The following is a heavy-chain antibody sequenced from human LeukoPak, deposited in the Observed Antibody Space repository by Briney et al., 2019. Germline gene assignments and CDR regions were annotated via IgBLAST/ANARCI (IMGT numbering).Heavy chain of an antibody. V-gene: IGHV4-39*02. CDR2: IYYSGST. CDR3: ARDRSLDTIFGVVTPHFDY. J-gene: IGHJ4*02. Sequence: SETLSLTCTVSGGSISSSSYYWGWIRQPPGKGLEWIGSIYYSGSTYYNPSLKSRVTISVDTSKNQFSLKLSSVTAADTAVYYCARDRSLDTIFGVVTPHFDYWGQGTLVTVSS. D-gene: IGHD3-3*01. CDR1: GGSISSSSYY.